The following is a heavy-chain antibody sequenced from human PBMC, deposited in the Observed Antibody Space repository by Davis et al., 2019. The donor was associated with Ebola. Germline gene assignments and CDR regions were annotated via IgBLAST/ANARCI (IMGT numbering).Heavy chain of an antibody. CDR1: GYTFTSYY. J-gene: IGHJ4*02. CDR2: INPSGGST. V-gene: IGHV1-46*01. CDR3: ARLYSSTPDY. D-gene: IGHD6-13*01. Sequence: AASVKVSCKASGYTFTSYYMHWVRQAPGQGLEWMGIINPSGGSTSYAQKFQGRVTITTDTSTSTAYMELSSLRSEDTAVYYCARLYSSTPDYWGQGTLVTVSS.